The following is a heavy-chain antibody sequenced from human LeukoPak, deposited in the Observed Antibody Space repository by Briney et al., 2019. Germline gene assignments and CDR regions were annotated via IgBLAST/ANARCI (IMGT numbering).Heavy chain of an antibody. CDR3: TTEYYGSLNY. CDR1: GFTFSNAW. V-gene: IGHV3-15*01. J-gene: IGHJ4*02. D-gene: IGHD1-26*01. Sequence: GGSLRLSCAASGFTFSNAWMSWVRQAPGKGLEWVGRIRSKTDGGTTDYAAPVKGRFTISRDDSKNTLYLQMNSLIIEDTAVYFCTTEYYGSLNYWGQGTLVTVSS. CDR2: IRSKTDGGTT.